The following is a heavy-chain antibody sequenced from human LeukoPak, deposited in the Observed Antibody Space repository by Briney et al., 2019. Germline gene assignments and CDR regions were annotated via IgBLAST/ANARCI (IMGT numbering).Heavy chain of an antibody. CDR3: AKHYYYDSSAYYFFDY. D-gene: IGHD3-22*01. CDR1: GFSFFSYG. Sequence: GGSLRLSCAASGFSFFSYGMSWVRQAPGKGLEWVSAVSGSGDYTYYADSVKGRFTISRDNSKNTVFLRMNNLRVEDTAVYYCAKHYYYDSSAYYFFDYWGQGTLVTVSS. V-gene: IGHV3-23*01. J-gene: IGHJ4*02. CDR2: VSGSGDYT.